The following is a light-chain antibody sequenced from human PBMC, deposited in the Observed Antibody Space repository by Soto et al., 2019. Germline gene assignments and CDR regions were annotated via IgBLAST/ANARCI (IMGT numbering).Light chain of an antibody. Sequence: EVVFTQSPGTLSLSPGERATLSCRASQSVSNNYLAWYQQKPGQSPKLLIFGSSDRATGIPDRFSGSGSGTDFTLTIISLEPEDFAVYYCQQYGSSPPYTFGQGTKLEIK. CDR1: QSVSNNY. V-gene: IGKV3-20*01. J-gene: IGKJ2*01. CDR2: GSS. CDR3: QQYGSSPPYT.